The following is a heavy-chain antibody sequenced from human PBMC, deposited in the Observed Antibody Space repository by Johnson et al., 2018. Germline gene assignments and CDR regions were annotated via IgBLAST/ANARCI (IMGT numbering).Heavy chain of an antibody. CDR3: ARVSSGSYFYYYYMEV. V-gene: IGHV1-8*01. D-gene: IGHD1-26*01. J-gene: IGHJ6*03. CDR1: GYTFTSYD. CDR2: MNTNRGNT. Sequence: QVQLVESGAEVKKPGASVKVSCKASGYTFTSYDIHWVRQATGQGLEWMGWMNTNRGNTGYAQKFQDRLTMTRDPSISTAYMELSSLRSGDTAVYYCARVSSGSYFYYYYMEVWGKGTTVTVSS.